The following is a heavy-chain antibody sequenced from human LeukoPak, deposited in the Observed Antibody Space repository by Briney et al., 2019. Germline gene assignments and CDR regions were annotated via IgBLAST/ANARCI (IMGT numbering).Heavy chain of an antibody. CDR3: ARDQGVAYCGGDCYFGRNYYYGMDV. V-gene: IGHV1-18*01. J-gene: IGHJ6*02. CDR2: ISAYNGNT. CDR1: GYTFTSYG. D-gene: IGHD2-21*02. Sequence: ASVKVSCKASGYTFTSYGISWVRQAPGQGLEWMGWISAYNGNTNYAQKLQGGVTMTTDTSTSTAYMELRSLRSDDTAVYYCARDQGVAYCGGDCYFGRNYYYGMDVWGQGTTVTVSS.